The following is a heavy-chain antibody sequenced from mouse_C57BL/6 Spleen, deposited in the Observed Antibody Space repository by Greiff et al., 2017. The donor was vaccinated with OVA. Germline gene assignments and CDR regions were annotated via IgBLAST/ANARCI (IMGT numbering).Heavy chain of an antibody. V-gene: IGHV1-81*01. Sequence: QVQLQQSGAELVRPGASVTLSCKASGYTFTSYGISWVKQRTGQGLEWIGEIYPRSGNTYYNEKFKGKATLTADKSSSTAYMELRSLTSEDSAVYFCARSKAGTRYFDYWGQGTTLTVSS. D-gene: IGHD4-1*01. CDR2: IYPRSGNT. CDR3: ARSKAGTRYFDY. J-gene: IGHJ2*01. CDR1: GYTFTSYG.